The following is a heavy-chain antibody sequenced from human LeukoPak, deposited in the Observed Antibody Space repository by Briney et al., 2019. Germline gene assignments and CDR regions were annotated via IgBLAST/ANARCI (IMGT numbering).Heavy chain of an antibody. CDR3: AKDFVVVPGNVNYFDY. J-gene: IGHJ4*02. CDR1: GGSISSYY. CDR2: IYYTGST. V-gene: IGHV4-59*01. Sequence: SETLSLTCTVSGGSISSYYWSWIRQSPGKGLEWIGYIYYTGSTTYNPSLKSRVTMSADTSKNQFSLKLSSVTAADTAVYYCAKDFVVVPGNVNYFDYWGQGTLVTVSS. D-gene: IGHD2-21*02.